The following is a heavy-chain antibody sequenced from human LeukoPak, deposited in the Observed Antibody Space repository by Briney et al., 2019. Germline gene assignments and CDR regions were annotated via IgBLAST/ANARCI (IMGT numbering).Heavy chain of an antibody. CDR1: GDSISSSHW. D-gene: IGHD3-16*02. V-gene: IGHV4-4*02. CDR2: IYHSGNT. Sequence: SETLSLTCAVSGDSISSSHWWSWVRQSPGKGLEWIGEIYHSGNTNYNPSLKSRVTISVDTSKNQFSLKLSSVTAADTAVYYCASESNYDYVWGSYRLNWFDPWGQGTLVTVSS. CDR3: ASESNYDYVWGSYRLNWFDP. J-gene: IGHJ5*02.